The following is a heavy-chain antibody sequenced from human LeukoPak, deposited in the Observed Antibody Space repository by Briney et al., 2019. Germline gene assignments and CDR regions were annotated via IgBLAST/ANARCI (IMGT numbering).Heavy chain of an antibody. CDR1: GFTFSSYS. CDR3: ARSASGWYYY. D-gene: IGHD6-19*01. Sequence: GGSLRLSCAASGFTFSSYSMNWVRQAPGKGLEWVSSISSSSSYIYYADSVKGRFTISRDNAKNLLYLQMNSLRAEDTAVYYCARSASGWYYYWGQGTLVTVSS. CDR2: ISSSSSYI. V-gene: IGHV3-21*01. J-gene: IGHJ4*02.